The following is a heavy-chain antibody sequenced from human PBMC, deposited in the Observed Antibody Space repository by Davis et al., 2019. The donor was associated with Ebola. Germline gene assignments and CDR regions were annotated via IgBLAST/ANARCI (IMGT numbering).Heavy chain of an antibody. CDR1: GYTFTSYG. Sequence: ASVKVSCKASGYTFTSYGISWVRQAPGQGLEWMGWISAYNGNINYAQKLQGRVTMTTDTSTSTAYMELRSLRSDDTAVYYCARGSAYYYGSGSYRGYGMDVWGQGTTVTVSS. CDR2: ISAYNGNI. V-gene: IGHV1-18*01. D-gene: IGHD3-10*01. CDR3: ARGSAYYYGSGSYRGYGMDV. J-gene: IGHJ6*02.